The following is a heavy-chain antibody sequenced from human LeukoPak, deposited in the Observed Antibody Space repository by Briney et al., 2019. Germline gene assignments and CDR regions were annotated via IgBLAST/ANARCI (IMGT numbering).Heavy chain of an antibody. CDR2: IIATGGST. Sequence: GGSLRLSCAAPGFTFSNYAMGWVRQAPGKGLEWVSSIIATGGSTFYADSMKGRFTISRDNSKNTLYLQMNSLRAEDTAVYYCAKDLRTYGSGIYRLPTVIFAYWGQGTLVTVSS. V-gene: IGHV3-23*01. D-gene: IGHD3-10*01. CDR1: GFTFSNYA. CDR3: AKDLRTYGSGIYRLPTVIFAY. J-gene: IGHJ4*02.